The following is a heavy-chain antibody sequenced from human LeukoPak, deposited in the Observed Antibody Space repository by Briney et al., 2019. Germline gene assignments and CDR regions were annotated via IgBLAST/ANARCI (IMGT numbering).Heavy chain of an antibody. J-gene: IGHJ4*02. Sequence: GGSLRLSCAASGFTFSSYEMNWVRQAPGKGLEWVSYISSSGSTIYYADSVKGRFTISRDNAKNSLYLQMNSLRAEDTAVYYCARALYSSGWYTYYFGYWGQGTLVTVSS. D-gene: IGHD6-19*01. CDR1: GFTFSSYE. V-gene: IGHV3-48*03. CDR2: ISSSGSTI. CDR3: ARALYSSGWYTYYFGY.